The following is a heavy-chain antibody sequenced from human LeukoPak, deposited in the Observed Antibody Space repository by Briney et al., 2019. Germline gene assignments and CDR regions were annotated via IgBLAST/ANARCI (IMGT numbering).Heavy chain of an antibody. CDR1: GFPFIGYG. CDR2: FLFDGSNK. J-gene: IGHJ4*02. D-gene: IGHD4-17*01. V-gene: IGHV3-30*02. Sequence: GGSLSPSFAALGFPFIGYGVDWVRQAPGKGRGGVAFFLFDGSNKYYAASVKGRFTISRDNSKNTLYLQMNSLRAEDTAVYYCAKAGNGDYPYYFDYWGQGTLVTVSS. CDR3: AKAGNGDYPYYFDY.